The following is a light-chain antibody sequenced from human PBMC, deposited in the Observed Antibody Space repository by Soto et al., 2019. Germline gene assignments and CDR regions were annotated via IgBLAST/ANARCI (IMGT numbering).Light chain of an antibody. CDR1: QGVSSY. V-gene: IGKV3D-11*01. CDR3: QQRSNWH. J-gene: IGKJ3*01. CDR2: DAS. Sequence: EIVLTQSPATLSLSPGERDTHSCRASQGVSSYLAWYQQKPGQAPRLLIYDASNRATGIPARFSGSGPGTDFTLTISSLEPEDFAVYYCQQRSNWHFGPGTKVDIK.